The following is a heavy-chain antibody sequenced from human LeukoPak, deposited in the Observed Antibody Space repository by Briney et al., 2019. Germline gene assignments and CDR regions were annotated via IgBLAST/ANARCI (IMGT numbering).Heavy chain of an antibody. Sequence: GGSLRLSCAASGFTFSSYSMSWVRQAPGKGLEWVSSISSSSSYIYYADSVKGRFTISRDNAKNSLYLQMNSLRAEDTAVYYCAGDPSYYDFWSGYSIQPHSRYFDYWGQGTLVTVSS. CDR2: ISSSSSYI. J-gene: IGHJ4*02. CDR3: AGDPSYYDFWSGYSIQPHSRYFDY. D-gene: IGHD3-3*01. V-gene: IGHV3-21*01. CDR1: GFTFSSYS.